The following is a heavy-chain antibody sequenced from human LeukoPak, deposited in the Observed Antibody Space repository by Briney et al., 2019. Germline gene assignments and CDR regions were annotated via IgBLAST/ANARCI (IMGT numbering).Heavy chain of an antibody. CDR1: GFTFSSYW. CDR3: AVYGDRIYGMDV. CDR2: IYSGGST. J-gene: IGHJ6*02. Sequence: GGSLRLSCAASGFTFSSYWMSWVRQAPGKGLEWVSVIYSGGSTYYADSVKGRFTISRDNSKNTLYLQMNSLRAEDTAVYYCAVYGDRIYGMDVWGQGTTVTVSS. D-gene: IGHD4-17*01. V-gene: IGHV3-66*01.